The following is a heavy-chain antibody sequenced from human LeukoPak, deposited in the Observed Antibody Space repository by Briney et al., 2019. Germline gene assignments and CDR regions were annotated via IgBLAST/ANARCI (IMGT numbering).Heavy chain of an antibody. CDR1: GLNFNNAW. J-gene: IGHJ4*02. CDR3: TRDQTPYY. V-gene: IGHV3-15*01. CDR2: IKSQADGGTI. Sequence: PGGSLRLSCAASGLNFNNAWMSWVRQAPGKGLEWVGRIKSQADGGTIEYAAPVKGRFTISRDDSKSIAYLQMNSLKTEDTAVYYCTRDQTPYYWGQGTLVTVSS.